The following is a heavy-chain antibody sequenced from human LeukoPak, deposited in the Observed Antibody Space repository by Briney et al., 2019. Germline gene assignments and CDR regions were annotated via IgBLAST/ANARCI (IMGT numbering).Heavy chain of an antibody. V-gene: IGHV3-21*04. D-gene: IGHD2/OR15-2a*01. CDR2: IRFTGSYI. J-gene: IGHJ4*02. CDR1: GFTFSSYS. Sequence: GGSLRLSCAAPGFTFSSYSMNWVRQAPGRGLEWVSSIRFTGSYIYYADSVKGRFTISRDNSKNTLYLQMNSLRAEDTAVYYCARDLLSLGGYYFDHWGQGTLVTVSS. CDR3: ARDLLSLGGYYFDH.